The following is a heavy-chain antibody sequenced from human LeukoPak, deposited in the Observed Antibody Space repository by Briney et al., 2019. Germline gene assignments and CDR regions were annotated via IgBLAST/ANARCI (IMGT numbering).Heavy chain of an antibody. CDR3: ARIGYSSSSYDY. Sequence: GGSLRLSCAASGFTFSSYSMNWVRQAPGKGLEWVSSISSSSSYIYYADSVKGRFTISRDNAKNSLYLQMNSLRVEDTATYYCARIGYSSSSYDYWGQGILVTVSS. CDR2: ISSSSSYI. J-gene: IGHJ4*02. CDR1: GFTFSSYS. D-gene: IGHD6-6*01. V-gene: IGHV3-21*01.